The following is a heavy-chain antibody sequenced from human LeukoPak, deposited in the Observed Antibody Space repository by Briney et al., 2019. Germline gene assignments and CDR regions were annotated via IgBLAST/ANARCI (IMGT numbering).Heavy chain of an antibody. CDR3: TRVRGYSGYDYDY. J-gene: IGHJ4*02. CDR2: IRGKANSYAT. D-gene: IGHD5-12*01. CDR1: GFTFSGSA. V-gene: IGHV3-73*01. Sequence: SGGSLRLSRAASGFTFSGSAMHWVRQASGKGLEWVGRIRGKANSYATAYAVSVKGRFTISRDDSKNTAYLQMNSLKTEDTAVYYCTRVRGYSGYDYDYWGQGTLVTVSS.